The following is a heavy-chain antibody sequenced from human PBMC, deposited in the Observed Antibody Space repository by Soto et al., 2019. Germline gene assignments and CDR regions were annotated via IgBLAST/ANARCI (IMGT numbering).Heavy chain of an antibody. Sequence: SETLSLTCTVSGGSISSGGYYWSWIRQHPGKGLEWIGYIYYSGSTYYNPSLKSRVTISVDTSKNQFSLKLSSVTAADTAVYYCAGSSTSWGPFDYWGQGTLVTVSS. CDR2: IYYSGST. J-gene: IGHJ4*02. CDR3: AGSSTSWGPFDY. V-gene: IGHV4-31*03. CDR1: GGSISSGGYY. D-gene: IGHD2-2*01.